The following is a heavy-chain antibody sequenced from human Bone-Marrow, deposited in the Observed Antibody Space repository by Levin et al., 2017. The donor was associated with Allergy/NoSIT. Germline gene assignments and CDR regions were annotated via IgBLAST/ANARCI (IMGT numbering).Heavy chain of an antibody. Sequence: GGSLRLSCAGSGFTFNIHGIHWVRQAPGKGLEWVAGISNDGSDKYYAASVKGRFTISRDNSKNILYLQMSSLRPEDTAIFYCARDFGSKGDGAFDIWGQGTMVTVSS. V-gene: IGHV3-30*03. CDR1: GFTFNIHG. CDR3: ARDFGSKGDGAFDI. J-gene: IGHJ3*02. CDR2: ISNDGSDK. D-gene: IGHD3-10*01.